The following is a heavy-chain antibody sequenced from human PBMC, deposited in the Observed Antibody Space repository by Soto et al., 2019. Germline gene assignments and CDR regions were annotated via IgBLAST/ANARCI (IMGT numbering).Heavy chain of an antibody. CDR3: GRLEGLATISYYFDY. D-gene: IGHD3-9*01. Sequence: QLQLQESGPGLVKPSETLSLTCTVSGGSVSSSSYYWGWVRQPPGKGLEWIGSVYYSGSTYYNPSLDSPVTISVDKSKNQCPLKLMSLSAADTAVYYCGRLEGLATISYYFDYWGQGALVTVSS. CDR1: GGSVSSSSYY. J-gene: IGHJ4*02. V-gene: IGHV4-39*01. CDR2: VYYSGST.